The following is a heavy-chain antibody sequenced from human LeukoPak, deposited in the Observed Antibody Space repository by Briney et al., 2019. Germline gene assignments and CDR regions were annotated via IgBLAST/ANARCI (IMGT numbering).Heavy chain of an antibody. CDR3: AKASYGDYYYFYYMDV. CDR2: ISGSGGST. CDR1: GFTFSSYA. D-gene: IGHD4-17*01. V-gene: IGHV3-23*01. Sequence: PGGSLRLSCAASGFTFSSYAMSWVRQAPGKGLEWVSAISGSGGSTYYADSVKGRFTISRDNSKNTLYLQMNSLRAEDTAVYYCAKASYGDYYYFYYMDVWGKGTTVTISS. J-gene: IGHJ6*03.